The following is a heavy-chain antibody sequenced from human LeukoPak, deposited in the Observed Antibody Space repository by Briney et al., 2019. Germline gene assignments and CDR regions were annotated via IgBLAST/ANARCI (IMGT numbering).Heavy chain of an antibody. D-gene: IGHD2-2*01. J-gene: IGHJ4*02. CDR2: IYPGDSDT. CDR1: GYSFTSYW. CDR3: ARHTEYCSSTSCYPDY. V-gene: IGHV5-51*01. Sequence: GESLKISCKGSGYSFTSYWIGWVRQMPGKGLEWMGIIYPGDSDTRYSPSFQGQVTISADKSISTAYLQWSSLKASDTAMYYCARHTEYCSSTSCYPDYWGQGTLVTVSS.